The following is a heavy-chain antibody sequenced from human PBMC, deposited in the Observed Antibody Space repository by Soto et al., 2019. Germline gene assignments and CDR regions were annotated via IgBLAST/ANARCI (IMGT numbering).Heavy chain of an antibody. D-gene: IGHD4-17*01. CDR1: GFTFSAYN. V-gene: IGHV3-21*06. Sequence: EVQLVESGGGLVKPGGSLRLSCAASGFTFSAYNMNWVRQPPGKGLEWVSSITSSSSSIYYADSLKGRFTISRDNAKNSLYLQMNSLRAEDTAVYYCASHYGDNGWFYPWGQGTLVTVSS. CDR2: ITSSSSSI. CDR3: ASHYGDNGWFYP. J-gene: IGHJ5*02.